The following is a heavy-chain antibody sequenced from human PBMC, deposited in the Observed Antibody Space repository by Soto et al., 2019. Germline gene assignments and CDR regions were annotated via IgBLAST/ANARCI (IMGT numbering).Heavy chain of an antibody. J-gene: IGHJ5*02. CDR3: ARHARITIFGVGTNWFDP. CDR2: INHSGST. V-gene: IGHV4-34*01. CDR1: GGSFSGYY. D-gene: IGHD3-3*01. Sequence: QVQLQQWGAGLLKPSETLSLTCAVYGGSFSGYYWSWIRQPPGKGLEWIGEINHSGSTNYNPSLKSRVTISVDTAKIQFSLKLSSVTAADTAVYYCARHARITIFGVGTNWFDPWGQGTLVTVSS.